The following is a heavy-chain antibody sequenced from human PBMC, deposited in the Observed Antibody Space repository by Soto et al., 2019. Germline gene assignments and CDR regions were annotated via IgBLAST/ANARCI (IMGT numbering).Heavy chain of an antibody. Sequence: GGSLRLSXAASGVTFSSYSMNWVRQAPGKGLEWVSSISSSSSSYIYYADSVKGRFTISRDNAKNSLYLQMNSLRAEDTAVYYCARTPCGGDCYSDYWGQGTLVTVSS. D-gene: IGHD2-21*02. CDR2: ISSSSSSYI. CDR3: ARTPCGGDCYSDY. V-gene: IGHV3-21*01. CDR1: GVTFSSYS. J-gene: IGHJ4*02.